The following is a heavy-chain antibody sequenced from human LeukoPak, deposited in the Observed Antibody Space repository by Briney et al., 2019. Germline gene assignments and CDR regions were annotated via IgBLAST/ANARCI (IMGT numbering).Heavy chain of an antibody. CDR3: ARDEGPDFDY. D-gene: IGHD1-14*01. CDR1: GFTVSSNY. Sequence: PGGSLRLSCAASGFTVSSNYMSWVRQAPGKGLEWVSVIYSCGSTYYADSVKGRFTISRDNSKNTLYLQINSLRAEDTAVYYCARDEGPDFDYWGQGTLVTVSS. V-gene: IGHV3-66*03. J-gene: IGHJ4*02. CDR2: IYSCGST.